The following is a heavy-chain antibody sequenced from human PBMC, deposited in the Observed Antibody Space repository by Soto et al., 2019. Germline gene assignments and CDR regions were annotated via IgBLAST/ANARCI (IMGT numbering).Heavy chain of an antibody. V-gene: IGHV5-51*01. CDR1: GYSFTSYW. CDR2: IYPGDSDT. Sequence: GESLKISCKGSGYSFTSYWIGWVRQMPGKGLEWMGIIYPGDSDTRYSPSFQCQVTISADKSISPASRQWSSLKALDTAMYYCARRPYLGYCRSTSCLLGGWFDPWGQGTLVTVSS. D-gene: IGHD2-2*01. J-gene: IGHJ5*02. CDR3: ARRPYLGYCRSTSCLLGGWFDP.